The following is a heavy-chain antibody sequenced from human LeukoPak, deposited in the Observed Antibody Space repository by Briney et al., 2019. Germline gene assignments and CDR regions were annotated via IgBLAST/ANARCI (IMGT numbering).Heavy chain of an antibody. CDR2: IYYSGST. CDR3: ARHFSSSSWPTDYYYYYGMDV. CDR1: GGSISSGGYY. J-gene: IGHJ6*02. Sequence: SQTLSLTCTVSGGSISSGGYYWSWIRQPPGKGLEWIGYIYYSGSTNYNPSLKIRFTISVDTSKNQFSLKLSSVTAADTAVYYCARHFSSSSWPTDYYYYYGMDVWGQGTTVTVSS. V-gene: IGHV4-61*08. D-gene: IGHD6-13*01.